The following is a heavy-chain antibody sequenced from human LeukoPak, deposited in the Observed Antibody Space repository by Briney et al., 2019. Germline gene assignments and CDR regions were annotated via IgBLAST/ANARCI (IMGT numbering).Heavy chain of an antibody. CDR2: IYYSGST. J-gene: IGHJ4*02. V-gene: IGHV4-39*01. Sequence: SETLSLTCTVSGGSISNNNYYWGWIRQPPGKGLEWIGSIYYSGSTYYNPSLKSRVTMSVDTSTNQFSLKLTSVSAADTAVYYCASGGYSGYAFDYWGQGILVTVSS. D-gene: IGHD5-12*01. CDR1: GGSISNNNYY. CDR3: ASGGYSGYAFDY.